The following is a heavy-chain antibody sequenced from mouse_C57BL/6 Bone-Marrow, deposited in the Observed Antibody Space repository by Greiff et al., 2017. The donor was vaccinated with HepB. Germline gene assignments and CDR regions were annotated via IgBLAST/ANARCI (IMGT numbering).Heavy chain of an antibody. V-gene: IGHV2-2*01. CDR2: IWSGGST. D-gene: IGHD2-4*01. Sequence: VMLVESGPGLVQPSQSLSITCTVSGFSLTSYGVHWVRQSPGKGLEWLGVIWSGGSTDYNAAFISRLSISKDNSKSQVFFKMNSLQADDTAIYYCARKGDDYDDLLHFDYWGQGTTLTVSS. J-gene: IGHJ2*01. CDR3: ARKGDDYDDLLHFDY. CDR1: GFSLTSYG.